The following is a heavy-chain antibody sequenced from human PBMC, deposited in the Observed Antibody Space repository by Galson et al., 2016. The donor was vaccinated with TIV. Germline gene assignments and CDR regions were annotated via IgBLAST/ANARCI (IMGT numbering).Heavy chain of an antibody. D-gene: IGHD3-10*01. Sequence: SLRLSCAASGFMFNDYGMHWVRQAPGKGLEWVSSISWNSGRVGYADSVEGRFTISRDNAKTSLYLQMNGLRVEDTAYYYCAKEEGYGSGTYALDQWGQGTLVTVSS. CDR1: GFMFNDYG. V-gene: IGHV3-9*01. CDR2: ISWNSGRV. CDR3: AKEEGYGSGTYALDQ. J-gene: IGHJ1*01.